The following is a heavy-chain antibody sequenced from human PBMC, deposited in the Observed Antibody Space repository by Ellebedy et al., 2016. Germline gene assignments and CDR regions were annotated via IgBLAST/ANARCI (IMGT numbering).Heavy chain of an antibody. D-gene: IGHD2-2*02. V-gene: IGHV3-9*01. J-gene: IGHJ2*01. CDR2: ISWNSGSI. CDR1: GFTFDDYA. Sequence: GGSLRLXXAASGFTFDDYAMHWVRQAPGKGLEWVSGISWNSGSIGYADSVKGRFTISRDNAKNSLYLQMNSLRAEDTALYYCAKGYCSSTSCYNLAWYFDLWGRGTLVTVSS. CDR3: AKGYCSSTSCYNLAWYFDL.